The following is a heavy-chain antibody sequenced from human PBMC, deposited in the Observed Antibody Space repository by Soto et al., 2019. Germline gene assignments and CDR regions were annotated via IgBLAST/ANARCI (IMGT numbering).Heavy chain of an antibody. CDR1: GGSISSGDYY. J-gene: IGHJ6*02. V-gene: IGHV4-30-4*01. CDR2: IYYSGTT. Sequence: ASETLSLTCTVSGGSISSGDYYWSWIRQPPGKGLEWIGYIYYSGTTYYNPSLKSRVTTSVDTSKNQFSLKLSSVTAADTAVYYCRGYCSSTSCYGPYYYYGMDVWCQGTTVTVSS. CDR3: RGYCSSTSCYGPYYYYGMDV. D-gene: IGHD2-2*01.